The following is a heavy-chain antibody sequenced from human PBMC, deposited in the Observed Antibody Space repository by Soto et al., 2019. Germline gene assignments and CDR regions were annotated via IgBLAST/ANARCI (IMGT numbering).Heavy chain of an antibody. CDR2: IKSNSGGT. D-gene: IGHD1-1*01. CDR3: AREDYNWNDYYYYGMDV. Sequence: ASVKVSCKASRNSFNDYYIHWVRRAPGQGLEWMGWIKSNSGGTKYAQRFQGRVTMTRDTSISTIYMELSRLKSDDTAVYYCAREDYNWNDYYYYGMDVWGQGTTVNVSS. CDR1: RNSFNDYY. V-gene: IGHV1-2*02. J-gene: IGHJ6*02.